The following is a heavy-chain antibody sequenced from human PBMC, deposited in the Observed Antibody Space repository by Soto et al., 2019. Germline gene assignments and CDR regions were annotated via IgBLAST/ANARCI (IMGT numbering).Heavy chain of an antibody. D-gene: IGHD3-22*01. CDR1: GFSFTSHW. CDR3: ARQAYGTSGYRYFDF. CDR2: IYPYDSDT. Sequence: HGESLKISCQTSGFSFTSHWIGWVRQMPGKGLEWMGIIYPYDSDTRYSPSFQGQVTISADKSIGTAYLQWSSLKASDTAIYFCARQAYGTSGYRYFDFWGQGTLVTVPQ. J-gene: IGHJ4*02. V-gene: IGHV5-51*01.